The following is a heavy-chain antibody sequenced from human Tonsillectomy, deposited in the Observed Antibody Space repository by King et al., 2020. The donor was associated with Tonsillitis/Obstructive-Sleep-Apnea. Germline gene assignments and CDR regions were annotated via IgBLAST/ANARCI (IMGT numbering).Heavy chain of an antibody. J-gene: IGHJ6*02. CDR3: ARHVGASNYYDNGMDV. D-gene: IGHD1-26*01. Sequence: VQLVESGAEVKKPGESLRVSCKGSGYNSTSYWISWVRQMPGKGLEWMGRIDPSDSYTNYSPSFQGHVTISADKSISSAYLQWSSLKASDSAVYYCARHVGASNYYDNGMDVWGQGTTVTVSS. CDR2: IDPSDSYT. CDR1: GYNSTSYW. V-gene: IGHV5-10-1*03.